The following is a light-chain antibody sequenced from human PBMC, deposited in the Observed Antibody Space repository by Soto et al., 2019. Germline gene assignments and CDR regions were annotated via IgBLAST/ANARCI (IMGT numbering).Light chain of an antibody. CDR1: QSISSW. J-gene: IGKJ1*01. Sequence: DIQMTQSPSTLSASVGDRVTITCRASQSISSWLAWYQQKPGKAPKLLLYKASSLESGVPARFSGSGSGTECTLTISSLQPDDFATYYCQQYNSYSPTCGQGTKVEIK. V-gene: IGKV1-5*03. CDR2: KAS. CDR3: QQYNSYSPT.